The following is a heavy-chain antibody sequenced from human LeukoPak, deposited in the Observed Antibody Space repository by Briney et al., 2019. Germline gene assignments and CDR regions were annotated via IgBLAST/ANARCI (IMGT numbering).Heavy chain of an antibody. CDR3: ARAGHYRFDP. Sequence: SETLSLTCTVSGGSISSDGYYWSWIRQLPGKGLEWIAYIYYTGTTYHNPSLQSRVSISIDTSKNQFSLKLNSVTAANTAVYYCARAGHYRFDPWGQGTLVTVSS. J-gene: IGHJ5*02. CDR1: GGSISSDGYY. V-gene: IGHV4-31*03. D-gene: IGHD4-11*01. CDR2: IYYTGTT.